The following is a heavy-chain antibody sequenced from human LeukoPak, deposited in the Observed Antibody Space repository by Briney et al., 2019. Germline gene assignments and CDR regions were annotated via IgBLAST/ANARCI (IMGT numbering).Heavy chain of an antibody. J-gene: IGHJ4*02. D-gene: IGHD2-8*02. CDR2: TYTSGST. V-gene: IGHV4-61*02. Sequence: SGTLSLTCTVSGGSISSGSYYWSWIRQPAGKGLEWIGRTYTSGSTNYDPSLKSRVTISVDTSKNHFSLKLSPVTAADTAVYYCARALLVTSFDYWGQGTLVTVSS. CDR1: GGSISSGSYY. CDR3: ARALLVTSFDY.